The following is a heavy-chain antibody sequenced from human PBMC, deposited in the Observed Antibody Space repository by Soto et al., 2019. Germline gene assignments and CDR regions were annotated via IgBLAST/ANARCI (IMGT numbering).Heavy chain of an antibody. CDR2: ISSSSSYI. Sequence: GGSLRLSCAASGFTFSSYSMNWVRQAPGKGLEWVSSISSSSSYIYYADSVKGRFTISRDNAKNSLYLQMNSLRAEDTAVYYCASGLLWFGELSTPGVDVWGQGTTVTVSS. CDR1: GFTFSSYS. CDR3: ASGLLWFGELSTPGVDV. V-gene: IGHV3-21*01. J-gene: IGHJ6*02. D-gene: IGHD3-10*01.